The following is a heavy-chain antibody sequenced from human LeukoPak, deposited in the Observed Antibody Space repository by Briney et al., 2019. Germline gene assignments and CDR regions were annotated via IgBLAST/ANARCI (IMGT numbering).Heavy chain of an antibody. V-gene: IGHV4-61*02. CDR3: ARDLSIVGGNFDY. CDR2: IYTSGST. D-gene: IGHD1-26*01. J-gene: IGHJ4*02. CDR1: GGSISSGSYF. Sequence: PSETLSLTCAVSGGSISSGSYFWSWIRQPAGKGLEWIGRIYTSGSTNYNPSLKSRVTISVDTSKNQFSLKLSSVTAADTAIYYCARDLSIVGGNFDYWGQGTLVTVSS.